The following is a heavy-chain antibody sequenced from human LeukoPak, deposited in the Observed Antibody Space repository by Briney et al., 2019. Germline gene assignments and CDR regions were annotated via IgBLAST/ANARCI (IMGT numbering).Heavy chain of an antibody. CDR2: IKSKTDGGTT. CDR1: GFTFSSYA. V-gene: IGHV3-15*01. J-gene: IGHJ4*02. D-gene: IGHD1-26*01. CDR3: TTVSAVGALDY. Sequence: GGSLRLSCAASGFTFSSYAMSWVRQAPGKGLEWVGRIKSKTDGGTTDYAAPVKGRFTISRDDSKNTLYLQMNSLKTEDTAVYYCTTVSAVGALDYWGQGTLVTVSS.